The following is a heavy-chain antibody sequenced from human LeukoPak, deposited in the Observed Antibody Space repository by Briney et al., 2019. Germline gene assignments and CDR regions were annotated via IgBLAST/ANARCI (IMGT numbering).Heavy chain of an antibody. CDR2: IYHSGST. D-gene: IGHD6-13*01. V-gene: IGHV4-59*01. Sequence: SETLSLTCTVSGGSISSYYWSWIRQPPGKGLEWIGYIYHSGSTNYNPSLKSRVTISVDTSKNQFSLKLSSVTAADTAVYYCARDSSEIIAAAGTYYYYGMDVWGQGTTVTVSS. CDR1: GGSISSYY. CDR3: ARDSSEIIAAAGTYYYYGMDV. J-gene: IGHJ6*02.